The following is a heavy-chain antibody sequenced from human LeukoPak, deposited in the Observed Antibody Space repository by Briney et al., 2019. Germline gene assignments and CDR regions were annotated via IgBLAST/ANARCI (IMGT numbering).Heavy chain of an antibody. V-gene: IGHV1-2*02. Sequence: GASVKVSCKASGYTFTGYYIHWVRQAPGQGLEWMGWINPDSGGTNYAQKFQGRVTMTRDTSISTAYMELSRLRSDDTAVYYCASPPEDRYDAFDIWGQGTMVTVSS. J-gene: IGHJ3*02. D-gene: IGHD2-15*01. CDR1: GYTFTGYY. CDR3: ASPPEDRYDAFDI. CDR2: INPDSGGT.